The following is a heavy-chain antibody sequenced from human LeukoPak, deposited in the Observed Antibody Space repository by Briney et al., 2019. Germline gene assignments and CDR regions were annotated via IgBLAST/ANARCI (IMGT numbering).Heavy chain of an antibody. CDR1: KFTFSYYA. Sequence: GGSLRLSCVASKFTFSYYAMHWVRQAPGKGLEWLAVVSHDGVKKHYADSVRGRFTVSRDNSNNTLFLDMTSLRTEDTAVYSCAKSDRPRPTLLAAFEPWGLGTMVTVSS. J-gene: IGHJ3*01. CDR2: VSHDGVKK. D-gene: IGHD6-6*01. CDR3: AKSDRPRPTLLAAFEP. V-gene: IGHV3-30-3*02.